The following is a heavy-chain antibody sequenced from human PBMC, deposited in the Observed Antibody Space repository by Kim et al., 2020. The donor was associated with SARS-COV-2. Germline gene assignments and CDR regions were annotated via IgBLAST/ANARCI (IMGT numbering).Heavy chain of an antibody. V-gene: IGHV3-48*02. J-gene: IGHJ4*02. CDR1: GFTFSTSG. CDR2: INGRSGTI. CDR3: ARELATVYYLDY. Sequence: GGSLRLSCTASGFTFSTSGMTWVRQTPGKGLEWLSYINGRSGTIYYADSVKGRFTISRDNTKNSLYLQMNSLRDEDAAVYYCARELATVYYLDYWGQGTLVTVSS. D-gene: IGHD4-4*01.